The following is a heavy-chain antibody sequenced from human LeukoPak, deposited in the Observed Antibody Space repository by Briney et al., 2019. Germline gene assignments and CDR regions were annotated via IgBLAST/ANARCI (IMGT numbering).Heavy chain of an antibody. Sequence: GGSLRLSCAASGFTFSSYEMNWVRQAPGKGLEWGSYISSSGSTIYYADSVKGRFTISRDNAKNSLYLQMNSLRAEDTAVYYCAKDRGRRIVVVPATKWGTFDYWGQGTLVTVSS. J-gene: IGHJ4*02. CDR2: ISSSGSTI. V-gene: IGHV3-48*03. CDR3: AKDRGRRIVVVPATKWGTFDY. CDR1: GFTFSSYE. D-gene: IGHD2-2*01.